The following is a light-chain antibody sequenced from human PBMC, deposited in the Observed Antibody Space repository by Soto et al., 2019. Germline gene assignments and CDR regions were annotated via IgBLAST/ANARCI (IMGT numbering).Light chain of an antibody. J-gene: IGKJ1*01. Sequence: DMQMTQSPSTLSASVGDRVTITCRASQSVTKWVAWYQQRPGQAPKVLIWDASSLQRGVPSRFSGSGYGTEFTLTISSLQPDDFATYYCQHYNGHSTWSFGQGTTV. V-gene: IGKV1-5*01. CDR3: QHYNGHSTWS. CDR2: DAS. CDR1: QSVTKW.